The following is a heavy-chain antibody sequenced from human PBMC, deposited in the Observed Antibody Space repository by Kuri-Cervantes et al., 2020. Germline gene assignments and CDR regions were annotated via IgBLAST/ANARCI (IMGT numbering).Heavy chain of an antibody. CDR3: ARASTRYYGSGSYYIGY. CDR2: MNPNSGNT. CDR1: GYTFTSYD. J-gene: IGHJ4*02. D-gene: IGHD3-10*01. Sequence: ASVKVSCKASGYTFTSYDINWVRRATGQGLEWMGWMNPNSGNTGYAQKFQGRVTMTRNTSISTAYMELSSLRSEDTAVYYCARASTRYYGSGSYYIGYWGQGTLVTVSS. V-gene: IGHV1-8*02.